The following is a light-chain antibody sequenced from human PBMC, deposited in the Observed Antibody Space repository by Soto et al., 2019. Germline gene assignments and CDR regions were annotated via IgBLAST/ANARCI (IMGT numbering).Light chain of an antibody. CDR1: SSNIGSNT. J-gene: IGLJ1*01. CDR3: AEWDDSLNGPV. CDR2: RNN. V-gene: IGLV1-44*01. Sequence: SVLTQPPSASRTPGQRVTISCSGSSSNIGSNTVNWYQQLPATAPKLLIYRNNQRPSGVPARFSGSKSGTSASLAISGLQDEDDADYYCAEWDDSLNGPVFGTGTKVTVL.